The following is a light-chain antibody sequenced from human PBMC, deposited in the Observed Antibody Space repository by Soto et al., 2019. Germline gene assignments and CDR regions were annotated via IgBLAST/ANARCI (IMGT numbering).Light chain of an antibody. CDR3: RQYGRSLEFA. J-gene: IGKJ4*01. CDR1: QTVSNSF. Sequence: IVLTQSPGTLSLSPGERATLSCRASQTVSNSFLAWYQEKPGRGPRLLIYGASTRATGIPDRFSGSGSGTDFTLTISRLDPEDFAVYYCRQYGRSLEFAVGGGTKVDIK. V-gene: IGKV3-20*01. CDR2: GAS.